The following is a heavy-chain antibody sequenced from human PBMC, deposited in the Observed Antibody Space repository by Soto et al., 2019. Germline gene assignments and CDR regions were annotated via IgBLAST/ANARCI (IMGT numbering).Heavy chain of an antibody. Sequence: GGSLRLSCAASGFTFSSYEMNWVRQAPGKGLEWVSYISSSGSTIYYADSVKGRFTISRDNAKNSLYLQMNSLRAEDTAVYYCARDSEIVATIPDDAFDIWGQGTMV. J-gene: IGHJ3*02. CDR1: GFTFSSYE. CDR2: ISSSGSTI. V-gene: IGHV3-48*03. D-gene: IGHD5-12*01. CDR3: ARDSEIVATIPDDAFDI.